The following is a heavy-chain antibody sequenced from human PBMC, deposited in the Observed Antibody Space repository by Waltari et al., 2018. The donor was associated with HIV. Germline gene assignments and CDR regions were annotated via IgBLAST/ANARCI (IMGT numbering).Heavy chain of an antibody. V-gene: IGHV4-39*07. CDR1: GGSISSSSYY. CDR2: IYYSGST. CDR3: ARDPLPPHWYFDL. Sequence: QLQLQESGPGLVKPSETLSLTCTVSGGSISSSSYYWGWIRQPPGKGLEWIGSIYYSGSTYYNPSLKSRVTISVDTSKNQFSLKPSSVTAADTAVYYCARDPLPPHWYFDLWGRGTLVTVSS. J-gene: IGHJ2*01.